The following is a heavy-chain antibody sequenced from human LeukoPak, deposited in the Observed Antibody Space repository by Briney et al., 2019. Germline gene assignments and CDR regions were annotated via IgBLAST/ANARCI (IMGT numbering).Heavy chain of an antibody. Sequence: GGSLRLSCAASGFTFSSYGMSWVRQAPGKGLEWVSGINWNGGSTGYADSVKGRFTISRDNAKNSLYLQMNSLRAEDTALYYCARVKTDSSSWYSDYYYYYMDVWGKGTTVTVSS. J-gene: IGHJ6*03. CDR2: INWNGGST. CDR3: ARVKTDSSSWYSDYYYYYMDV. D-gene: IGHD6-13*01. CDR1: GFTFSSYG. V-gene: IGHV3-20*04.